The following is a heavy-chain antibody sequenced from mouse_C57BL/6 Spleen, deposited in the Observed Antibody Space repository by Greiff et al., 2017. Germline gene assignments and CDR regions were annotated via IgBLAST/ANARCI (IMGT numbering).Heavy chain of an antibody. V-gene: IGHV1-15*01. J-gene: IGHJ2*01. Sequence: VQLQQSGAELVRPGASVTLSCKASGYTFTDYEMHWVKQTPVHGLEWIGAIDPETGGTAYNQKFKGKAILTADKSSSTAYMELRSLTSEDSAVYYCKRYSGSHYFDYGGQGTTLTVAS. CDR3: KRYSGSHYFDY. CDR2: IDPETGGT. CDR1: GYTFTDYE. D-gene: IGHD1-1*01.